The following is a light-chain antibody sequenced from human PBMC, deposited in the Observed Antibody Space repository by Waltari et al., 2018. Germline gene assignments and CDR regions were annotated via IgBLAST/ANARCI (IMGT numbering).Light chain of an antibody. J-gene: IGLJ3*02. CDR1: SNDVGSYNL. V-gene: IGLV2-23*01. CDR2: EGI. Sequence: QSALTQPASVSGSPGQSITISCTGTSNDVGSYNLVSWYQHHPGKAPKLMIYEGIKRPSGVSNRFSGSKSGNTASLTISGLQAEDEADYYCCSYAGSNTWVFGEGTKLTVL. CDR3: CSYAGSNTWV.